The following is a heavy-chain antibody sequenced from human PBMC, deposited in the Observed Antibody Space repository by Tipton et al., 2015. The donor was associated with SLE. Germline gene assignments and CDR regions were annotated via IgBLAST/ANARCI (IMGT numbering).Heavy chain of an antibody. Sequence: TLSLTCTVSGGSITGTTYYWGWIRQPPGKGLEWVGTVYYTGNTFYNPSLKSRVTISVDTSKNQFSLKLSSVTAADTAVYYCARDEYRYDATGYHLLGHFDFWGQGTLVTVSS. CDR2: VYYTGNT. D-gene: IGHD3-22*01. J-gene: IGHJ4*02. CDR3: ARDEYRYDATGYHLLGHFDF. CDR1: GGSITGTTYY. V-gene: IGHV4-39*07.